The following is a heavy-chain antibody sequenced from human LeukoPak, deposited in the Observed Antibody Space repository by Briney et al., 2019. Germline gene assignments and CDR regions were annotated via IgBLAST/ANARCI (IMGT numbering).Heavy chain of an antibody. V-gene: IGHV4-4*07. CDR3: AREAGIIRPLDF. CDR2: ISTTGSP. CDR1: GDSLKSFY. J-gene: IGHJ4*02. Sequence: ASETLSLTCSISGDSLKSFYWTWIRQPAGKGLEWLGRISTTGSPNYNAYLKSRLTLAIDTSRSQFSLKLSSVTAADTAVYYCAREAGIIRPLDFWGQGLLVTVS. D-gene: IGHD3-16*02.